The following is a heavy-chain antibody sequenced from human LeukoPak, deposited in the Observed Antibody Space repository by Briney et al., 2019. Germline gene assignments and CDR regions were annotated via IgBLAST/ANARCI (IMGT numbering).Heavy chain of an antibody. D-gene: IGHD6-19*01. CDR1: GFTVSSNY. J-gene: IGHJ4*02. CDR3: ARDLSSGWYGVLDY. CDR2: IYSGGST. V-gene: IGHV3-53*01. Sequence: GGSLRLSCAASGFTVSSNYMSWVRQAPGKGLEWVSVIYSGGSTYYADSVKGRFTISRDNSKNTLYLQMNSLRAEDTAVYYCARDLSSGWYGVLDYWGQGTLVTVSS.